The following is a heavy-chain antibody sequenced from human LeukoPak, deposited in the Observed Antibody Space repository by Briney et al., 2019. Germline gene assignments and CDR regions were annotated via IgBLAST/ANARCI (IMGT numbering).Heavy chain of an antibody. D-gene: IGHD1-26*01. J-gene: IGHJ6*02. V-gene: IGHV4-4*02. CDR3: ARQKWEQQGRDYYFYGLDV. CDR2: IYFYGNT. CDR1: AGPISRRNW. Sequence: SDPLSLTCAVSAGPISRRNWLSWVRQSPGTGVGWIGEIYFYGNTNYNPSLKSRVTMSVDRSKNQFSLKLSSVTAADTAVYYCARQKWEQQGRDYYFYGLDVWGPGTTVIVSS.